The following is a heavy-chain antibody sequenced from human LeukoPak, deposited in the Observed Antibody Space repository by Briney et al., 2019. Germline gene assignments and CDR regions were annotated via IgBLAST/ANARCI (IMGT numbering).Heavy chain of an antibody. Sequence: SGTLSLTCAVSGGSISSSNWWSWVRQPPGKGLEWIGEIYHSGSTNYNPSLKSRVTISVDKSKNQFSLKLSSVTAADTAVYYCARGSQYYDILTGYSEVRYFDYWGQGTLVTVSS. CDR3: ARGSQYYDILTGYSEVRYFDY. J-gene: IGHJ4*02. CDR1: GGSISSSNW. D-gene: IGHD3-9*01. V-gene: IGHV4-4*02. CDR2: IYHSGST.